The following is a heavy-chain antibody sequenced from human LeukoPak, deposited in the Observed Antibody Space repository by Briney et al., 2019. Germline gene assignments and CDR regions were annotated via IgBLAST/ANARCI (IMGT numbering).Heavy chain of an antibody. CDR1: GGTFSSYA. D-gene: IGHD3-3*01. CDR2: IIPIFGTA. V-gene: IGHV1-69*06. CDR3: ARGLTSTIFGAAEYFQH. J-gene: IGHJ1*01. Sequence: SVKVSCKASGGTFSSYAISWVRQAPGQGLEWMGGIIPIFGTANYAQKFRGRVTITADKSTTTAYMELSSLRSEDTAVYYCARGLTSTIFGAAEYFQHWGQGTLVTVSS.